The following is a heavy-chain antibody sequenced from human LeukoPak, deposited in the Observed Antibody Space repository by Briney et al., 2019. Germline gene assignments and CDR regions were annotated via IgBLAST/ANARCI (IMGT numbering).Heavy chain of an antibody. CDR1: GFSFTTSW. V-gene: IGHV3-7*01. D-gene: IGHD2-8*01. CDR2: INSAGGGI. J-gene: IGHJ3*02. CDR3: ARDPENGALDI. Sequence: GGSLRLPCAASGFSFTTSWMSWVRQAPGKGLEWVADINSAGGGIVYVDSVKGRFIISRDNAKRSVYLEMSGLRVEDSAIYYCARDPENGALDIWGQGTMVTVSS.